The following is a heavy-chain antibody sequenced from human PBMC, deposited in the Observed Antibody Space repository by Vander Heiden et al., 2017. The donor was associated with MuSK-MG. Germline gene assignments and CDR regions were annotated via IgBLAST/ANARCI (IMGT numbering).Heavy chain of an antibody. V-gene: IGHV1-69*04. D-gene: IGHD3-10*01. CDR2: IIPILGIA. CDR3: ASDRGGTYYYGSGSDY. CDR1: GGTFSSYA. J-gene: IGHJ4*02. Sequence: QVQLVQSGAEVKKPGSSVTVSCKASGGTFSSYASSWVRQAPGQGLEWMGRIIPILGIANYAQKFQGRVTITADKSTSTAYMELSSLRSEDTAVYYCASDRGGTYYYGSGSDYWGQGTLVTVSS.